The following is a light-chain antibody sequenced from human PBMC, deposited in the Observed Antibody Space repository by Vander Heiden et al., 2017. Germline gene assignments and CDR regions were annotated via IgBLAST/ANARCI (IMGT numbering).Light chain of an antibody. V-gene: IGKV1-5*03. Sequence: IHITHSPSTLSASVGDRVTITYRASRSISTWLAWYQQKPGKAPKLLIYKTSTLQSGVPSRFRGSGSGTEFTLTISSLQPDDFATYYCQQYNTDAPTFGQGTKVEIK. CDR2: KTS. CDR1: RSISTW. J-gene: IGKJ1*01. CDR3: QQYNTDAPT.